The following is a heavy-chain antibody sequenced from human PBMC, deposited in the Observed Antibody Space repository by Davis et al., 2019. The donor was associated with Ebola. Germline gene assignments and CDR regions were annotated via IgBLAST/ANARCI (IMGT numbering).Heavy chain of an antibody. Sequence: GESLKISCAASGFTFRGYRMHWVRQAPGKGLEWVSRINNDGSSTIYADSVRGRFTISRDTSKNTLYLQMNSLRADDTAVYYCAKQADSSSWYYFDYWDQGTLVTVAS. CDR2: INNDGSST. V-gene: IGHV3-74*01. D-gene: IGHD6-13*01. CDR1: GFTFRGYR. J-gene: IGHJ4*02. CDR3: AKQADSSSWYYFDY.